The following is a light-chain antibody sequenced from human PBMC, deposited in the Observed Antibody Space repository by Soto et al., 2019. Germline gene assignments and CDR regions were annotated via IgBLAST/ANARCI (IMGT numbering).Light chain of an antibody. J-gene: IGKJ4*01. Sequence: DIQMTQSPSTLSASVRDRVTITCRASQSISSWLAWYQQKPGKAPELLIYDASSLQSGVPSRFSGSGSGTEFTLTISSLQPDDFATYYCQQYNSYPLTFGGGTKVEIK. CDR3: QQYNSYPLT. CDR2: DAS. CDR1: QSISSW. V-gene: IGKV1-5*01.